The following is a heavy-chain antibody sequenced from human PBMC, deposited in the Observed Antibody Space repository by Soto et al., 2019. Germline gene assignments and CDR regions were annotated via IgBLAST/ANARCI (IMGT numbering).Heavy chain of an antibody. CDR2: ISGSGGST. V-gene: IGHV3-23*01. CDR1: GFTFSSYA. Sequence: GSLRLSCAASGFTFSSYAMSWVRQAPGKGPEWVSAISGSGGSTYYADSVKGRFTISRDNSKNTLYLQMNSLRVEDTAIYYCAKDFVCGDYVVYWGQGTLVTVSS. D-gene: IGHD4-17*01. CDR3: AKDFVCGDYVVY. J-gene: IGHJ4*02.